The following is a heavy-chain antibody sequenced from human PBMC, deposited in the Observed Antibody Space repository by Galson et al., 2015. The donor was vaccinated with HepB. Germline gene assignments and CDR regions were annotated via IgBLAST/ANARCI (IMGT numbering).Heavy chain of an antibody. V-gene: IGHV3-23*01. D-gene: IGHD3-3*01. CDR1: GFTFSTSA. Sequence: SLRLSCAASGFTFSTSAMSWVRQAPGKGLEWVSTIGGTGGSTYYTDSVKGRFTISRGNSENTLYLQMNSLRAEDTAVYYCAKGGYFDFWSRSPPFFDYWGQGTLVTVSS. CDR2: IGGTGGST. CDR3: AKGGYFDFWSRSPPFFDY. J-gene: IGHJ4*02.